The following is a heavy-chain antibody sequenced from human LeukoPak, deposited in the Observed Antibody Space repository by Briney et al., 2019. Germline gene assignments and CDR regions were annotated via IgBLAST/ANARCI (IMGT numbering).Heavy chain of an antibody. V-gene: IGHV3-30*18. Sequence: GGSLRLSCAASGFTFSNSGMHWVRQAPGKGLEWVAVISFDGSNKYYADSVKGRFTISRDNSKNTLYLQLNSLRTEDTAVYYCAKDTSQTYYDPSGRGFYFDYWGQGTLVTVSS. CDR1: GFTFSNSG. D-gene: IGHD3-22*01. CDR3: AKDTSQTYYDPSGRGFYFDY. J-gene: IGHJ4*02. CDR2: ISFDGSNK.